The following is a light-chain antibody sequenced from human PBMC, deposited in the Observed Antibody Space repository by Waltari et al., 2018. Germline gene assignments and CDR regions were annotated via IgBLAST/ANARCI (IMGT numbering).Light chain of an antibody. V-gene: IGKV1-5*03. J-gene: IGKJ3*01. CDR1: QSIGSW. CDR3: QRYNSYPIT. CDR2: EAT. Sequence: DIQMTQSPSTLSASVGDSVTITCRASQSIGSWLAWYQQEPGKAPKLLIYEATSLESGVPSMVSVSGSGTDFTLTISSLQPDYFATYYCQRYNSYPITFGPGTKVDI.